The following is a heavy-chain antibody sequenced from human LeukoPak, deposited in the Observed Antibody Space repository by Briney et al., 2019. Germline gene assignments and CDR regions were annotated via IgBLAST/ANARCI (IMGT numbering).Heavy chain of an antibody. D-gene: IGHD4-17*01. CDR1: GFTFSSYW. J-gene: IGHJ4*02. V-gene: IGHV3-7*01. CDR3: VRFYDDYTNGHFDS. CDR2: IKQDGSEK. Sequence: PGGSLRLSCAASGFTFSSYWMSWVRQAPGKGLEWVANIKQDGSEKYYVDSVKGRFTISRDNAKNSLYLQLNSLRAEDTAVYYCVRFYDDYTNGHFDSWGQGTLVTVSS.